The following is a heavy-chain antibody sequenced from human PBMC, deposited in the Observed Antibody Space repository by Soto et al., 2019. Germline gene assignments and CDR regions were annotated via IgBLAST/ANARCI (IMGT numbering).Heavy chain of an antibody. D-gene: IGHD2-15*01. CDR2: IFYGRSS. Sequence: PSETLSLTCTVSGGSISSSTYYWGWIRQLPGKGLEWIGSIFYGRSSYYNPAPRSRVAIYIDPSKNQFSLKLSSVTAADTGVYYCARHLVVAGTTYNWFDLWGQGTLVTVSS. CDR3: ARHLVVAGTTYNWFDL. CDR1: GGSISSSTYY. J-gene: IGHJ5*02. V-gene: IGHV4-39*01.